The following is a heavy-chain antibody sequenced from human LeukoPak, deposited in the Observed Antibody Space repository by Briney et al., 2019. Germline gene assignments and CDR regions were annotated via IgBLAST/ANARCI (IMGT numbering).Heavy chain of an antibody. CDR3: AKRHCSGGTCHLGLPDWFDP. V-gene: IGHV3-23*01. CDR2: ISGSGGST. J-gene: IGHJ5*02. D-gene: IGHD2-15*01. Sequence: GGSLRLSCAASRFTFSSYAMSWVRPAPGKGLEWVSAISGSGGSTYYADSVKGRFTISRDNSKNTLYLQMNSLRAEDTAVYYCAKRHCSGGTCHLGLPDWFDPWGQGTLVSVSS. CDR1: RFTFSSYA.